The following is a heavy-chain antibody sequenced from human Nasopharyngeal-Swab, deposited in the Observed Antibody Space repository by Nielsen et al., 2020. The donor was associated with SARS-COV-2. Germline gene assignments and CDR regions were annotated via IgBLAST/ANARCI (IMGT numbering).Heavy chain of an antibody. D-gene: IGHD2-2*01. V-gene: IGHV4-61*01. CDR1: GGSVSSGSYY. CDR3: ARDSRAYYYYGMDV. Sequence: SETLSLTCTVSGGSVSSGSYYWSWIRQPPGKGLEWIGYIYYSGSTNYNPSLKSRVIISVDTSKNQFSLKLTSVTAADTAVYYCARDSRAYYYYGMDVWGQGTTVTVSS. CDR2: IYYSGST. J-gene: IGHJ6*02.